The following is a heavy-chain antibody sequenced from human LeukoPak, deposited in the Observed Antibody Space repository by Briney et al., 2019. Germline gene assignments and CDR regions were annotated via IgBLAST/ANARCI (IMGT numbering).Heavy chain of an antibody. CDR1: GGPFSSYA. V-gene: IGHV1-69*05. J-gene: IGHJ5*02. D-gene: IGHD3-10*01. Sequence: SVKVSCKASGGPFSSYAISWVRQAPGQGLEWMGGIVPIVDTTNYAQKFQGRVTFTTDDSTSTAYMQLSSLRSEDTAIYYCARDAYYYGSGNYYSMAWFDHWGQGTLLTVSS. CDR2: IVPIVDTT. CDR3: ARDAYYYGSGNYYSMAWFDH.